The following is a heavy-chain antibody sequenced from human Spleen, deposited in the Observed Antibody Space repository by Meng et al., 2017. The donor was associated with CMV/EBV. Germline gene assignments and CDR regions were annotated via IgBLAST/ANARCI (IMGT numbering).Heavy chain of an antibody. CDR1: GGSISSSNW. CDR3: ARDLSPYSNYARYYYYYGMDV. CDR2: VFHSGST. J-gene: IGHJ6*02. D-gene: IGHD4-11*01. Sequence: GSLRLSCAVSGGSISSSNWWSWVRQPPGKGLEWIGQVFHSGSTNYNPSLQSRVTISIDKSRNQFSLRLNSVTAADTAVYYCARDLSPYSNYARYYYYYGMDVWGQGTTVTVSS. V-gene: IGHV4-4*02.